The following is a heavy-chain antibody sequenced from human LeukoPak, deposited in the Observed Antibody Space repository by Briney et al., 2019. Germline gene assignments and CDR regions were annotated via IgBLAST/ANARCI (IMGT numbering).Heavy chain of an antibody. V-gene: IGHV2-5*08. CDR1: GASVSSDDYY. D-gene: IGHD3-10*01. CDR2: IYWDDDK. Sequence: TLSLTCSVSGASVSSDDYYWSWIRQPPGKALEWLALIYWDDDKRYSASLKSRLTITKDTSKNQVVLTMTNMDPADTATYYCVHRQGGVYFDYWGQGTLVTVSS. CDR3: VHRQGGVYFDY. J-gene: IGHJ4*02.